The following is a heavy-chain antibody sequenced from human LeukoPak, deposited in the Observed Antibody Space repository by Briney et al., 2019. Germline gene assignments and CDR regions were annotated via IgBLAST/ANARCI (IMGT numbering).Heavy chain of an antibody. CDR3: ASLSYDSSGYPHFDY. J-gene: IGHJ4*02. D-gene: IGHD3-22*01. CDR1: GYTLTELS. Sequence: ASVKVSCKVSGYTLTELSMHWVRQAPGKGLEWMGGFDPEDGETIYAQKFQGRVTMTEDTSTDTAYMGLSSLRSEDTAVHYCASLSYDSSGYPHFDYWGQGTLVTVSS. V-gene: IGHV1-24*01. CDR2: FDPEDGET.